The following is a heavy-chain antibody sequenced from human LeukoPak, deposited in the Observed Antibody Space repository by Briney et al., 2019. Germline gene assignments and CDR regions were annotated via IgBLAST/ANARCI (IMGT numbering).Heavy chain of an antibody. Sequence: GASVKVSCKASGYTFTSYYMHWVRQAPGQGLEWMRIINPSGGSTSYAQKFQGRVTMTRDTSTSTVYMGLSSLRSEDTAVYYCARPIAAAGLFDYWGQGTLVTVSS. V-gene: IGHV1-46*01. J-gene: IGHJ4*02. CDR1: GYTFTSYY. CDR2: INPSGGST. CDR3: ARPIAAAGLFDY. D-gene: IGHD6-13*01.